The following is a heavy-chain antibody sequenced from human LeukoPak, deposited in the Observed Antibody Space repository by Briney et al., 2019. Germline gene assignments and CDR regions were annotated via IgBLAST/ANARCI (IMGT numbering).Heavy chain of an antibody. CDR3: ARGDPHADL. J-gene: IGHJ5*02. Sequence: GGSLRLSCAASGFYLNTYEMNWVRQAPGKGLEWIADITISGHTKNYADSVKGRFTISRDNAVTSPYPQMSSLTVDDTGVYYCARGDPHADLWGQGTLVSVSS. V-gene: IGHV3-48*03. CDR2: ITISGHTK. CDR1: GFYLNTYE.